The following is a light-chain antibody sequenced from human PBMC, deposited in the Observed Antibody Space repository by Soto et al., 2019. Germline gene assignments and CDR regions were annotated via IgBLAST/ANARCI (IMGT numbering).Light chain of an antibody. CDR1: SSDVGSYNL. V-gene: IGLV2-23*01. CDR2: EGN. CDR3: CSYAGSSTYV. Sequence: QSVLTQPASVSGSPGQSITISCTGTSSDVGSYNLVSWYQQHPGKAPKLMIYEGNKRPSGVSNRFSGSKSGNMASLTISGLQAEDEADYYCCSYAGSSTYVFGTGTKLTVL. J-gene: IGLJ1*01.